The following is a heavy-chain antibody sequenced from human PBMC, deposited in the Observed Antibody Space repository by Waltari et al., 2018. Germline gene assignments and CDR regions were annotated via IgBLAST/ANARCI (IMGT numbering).Heavy chain of an antibody. CDR1: GDTFPKYA. Sequence: QVHLVQSGAEVKKPGSSVKVSCKAPGDTFPKYAISWVRQAPGLGLGWVAGIIPFYRTSNHAEKFQGRVTLSADETTKTVYLELSSLRSEDTAVYFCATGAAGFSYGPTKYWGPGTLVTVSS. V-gene: IGHV1-69*01. D-gene: IGHD3-10*01. CDR3: ATGAAGFSYGPTKY. CDR2: IIPFYRTS. J-gene: IGHJ4*02.